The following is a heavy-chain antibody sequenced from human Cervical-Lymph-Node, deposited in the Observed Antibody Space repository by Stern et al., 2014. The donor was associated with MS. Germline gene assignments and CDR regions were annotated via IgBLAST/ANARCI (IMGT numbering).Heavy chain of an antibody. CDR3: VKDERDQLHFTMRNEFDS. Sequence: VQLVESGGGVVQPGGSLRVACAVSGFLFNADAMYWVRQAPGKGLVGVSVISYVGSHKSYADSVKGRFTISRANSKVTLYLQMNSLRAEDTAVYYCVKDERDQLHFTMRNEFDSWGQGTLVTVSS. J-gene: IGHJ4*02. V-gene: IGHV3-30*18. CDR2: ISYVGSHK. CDR1: GFLFNADA. D-gene: IGHD1-1*01.